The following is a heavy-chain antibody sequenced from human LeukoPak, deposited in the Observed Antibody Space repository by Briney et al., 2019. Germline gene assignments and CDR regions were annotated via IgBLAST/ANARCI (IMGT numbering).Heavy chain of an antibody. CDR1: GDSISSGDYY. V-gene: IGHV4-61*02. CDR3: ARGPYSYDSSGAFDI. D-gene: IGHD3-22*01. CDR2: ISSSGST. Sequence: SETLSLTCTVSGDSISSGDYYWSWIRQPAGKGLEWIGRISSSGSTNYNPSLKSRVTISVDTFKNQFSLKLSSVTAADTAVYFCARGPYSYDSSGAFDIWGQGTMVTVSS. J-gene: IGHJ3*02.